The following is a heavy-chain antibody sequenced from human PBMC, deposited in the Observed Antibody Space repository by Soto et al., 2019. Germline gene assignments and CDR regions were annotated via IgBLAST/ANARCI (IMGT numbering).Heavy chain of an antibody. Sequence: PVGSLRLSCAASGFTVSSNYMSWVRQAPGKGLEWVSVIYSGGSTYYADSVKGRFTISRDNSKNTLYLQMNSLRAEDTAVYYCARDVISRHYYYGMDVWGQGTTVTVS. CDR3: ARDVISRHYYYGMDV. D-gene: IGHD3-16*02. J-gene: IGHJ6*02. CDR1: GFTVSSNY. V-gene: IGHV3-53*01. CDR2: IYSGGST.